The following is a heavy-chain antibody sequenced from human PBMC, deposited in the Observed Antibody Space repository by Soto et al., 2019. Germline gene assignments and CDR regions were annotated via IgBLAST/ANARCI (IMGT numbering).Heavy chain of an antibody. J-gene: IGHJ4*02. CDR3: ASADSSGYYFDYFDY. D-gene: IGHD3-22*01. CDR2: IYHSGST. V-gene: IGHV4-4*02. Sequence: LSLTCAVSGGSISSSNWWSWVRQPPGKGLEWIGEIYHSGSTNYNPSLKSRVTISVDKSKNQFSLKLSSVTAADTAVYYCASADSSGYYFDYFDYWGQGTLVTVSS. CDR1: GGSISSSNW.